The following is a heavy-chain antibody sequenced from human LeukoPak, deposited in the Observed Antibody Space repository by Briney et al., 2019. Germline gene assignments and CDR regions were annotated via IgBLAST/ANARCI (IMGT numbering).Heavy chain of an antibody. CDR2: IYNSENT. D-gene: IGHD6-19*01. V-gene: IGHV4-4*09. CDR3: ARFHSGPSGWYVLWYIDL. CDR1: GGSVSSYY. Sequence: SETLSLTCTVSGGSVSSYYWSWVRQPPGKGLEWIGYIYNSENTKYNSSLMSRVTMSLDTSKNQVFLKLSSVTAADTAVYYCARFHSGPSGWYVLWYIDLWGRGTLVTVSS. J-gene: IGHJ2*01.